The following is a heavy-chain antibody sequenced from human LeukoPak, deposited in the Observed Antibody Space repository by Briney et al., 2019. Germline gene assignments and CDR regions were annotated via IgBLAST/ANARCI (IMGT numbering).Heavy chain of an antibody. CDR3: ARDRPAGIAAGNYFDY. CDR1: GGSFSGYY. D-gene: IGHD6-25*01. Sequence: SETLSLTCAVYGGSFSGYYWSWIRQPPGKGLEWIGEINHSGSTNYNPSLKSRVTISVDTSKNQFSLQLNSVTPEDTAVYYCARDRPAGIAAGNYFDYWGQGTLVTVSS. V-gene: IGHV4-34*01. CDR2: INHSGST. J-gene: IGHJ4*02.